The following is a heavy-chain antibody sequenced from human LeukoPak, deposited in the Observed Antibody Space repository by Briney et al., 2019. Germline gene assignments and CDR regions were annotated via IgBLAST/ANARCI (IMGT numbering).Heavy chain of an antibody. CDR1: GGSSSSSSYY. V-gene: IGHV4-39*07. D-gene: IGHD2/OR15-2a*01. CDR2: IYYSGST. J-gene: IGHJ4*02. Sequence: SETLSLTCTVSGGSSSSSSYYWGWIRQPPGKGLEWIGSIYYSGSTYYNPSLKSRDTISVDTSKNQFSLKLSSVTAAETAVYYCAREGITFFDYWGQGTLVTVSS. CDR3: AREGITFFDY.